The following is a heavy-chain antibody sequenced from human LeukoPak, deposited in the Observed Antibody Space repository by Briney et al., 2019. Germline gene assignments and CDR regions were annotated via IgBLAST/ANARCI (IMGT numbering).Heavy chain of an antibody. CDR2: ISYDGSNK. D-gene: IGHD3-3*01. CDR1: GFTFSSYA. V-gene: IGHV3-30-3*01. Sequence: PGRSLRLSCAASGFTFSSYAMHWVRKAPGKGLEWVAVISYDGSNKYYADSVKGRFTISRDNSKNTLYLQMNSLRAEDTAVYYCAKGQTYDFWSGYYHPGYFDYWGQGTLVTVSS. J-gene: IGHJ4*02. CDR3: AKGQTYDFWSGYYHPGYFDY.